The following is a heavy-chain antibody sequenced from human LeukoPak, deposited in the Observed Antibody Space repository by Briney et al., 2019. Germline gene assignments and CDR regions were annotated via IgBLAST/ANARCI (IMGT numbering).Heavy chain of an antibody. CDR3: ARDAAVRANASVWYDSRNHNGLDV. Sequence: GAPVKVSCKASGYTFSSYLIHGVRPATGQGLEWLGISNPSRASTRYAPKFQDRVTMTKGTSTSTVHMELSSLRSEDTAKSDCARDAAVRANASVWYDSRNHNGLDVWGQGTTVTVSS. J-gene: IGHJ6*02. CDR1: GYTFSSYL. CDR2: SNPSRAST. D-gene: IGHD6-19*01. V-gene: IGHV1-46*01.